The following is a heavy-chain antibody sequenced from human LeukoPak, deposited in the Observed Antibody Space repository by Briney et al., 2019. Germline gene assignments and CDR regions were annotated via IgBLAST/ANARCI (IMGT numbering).Heavy chain of an antibody. V-gene: IGHV4-39*01. J-gene: IGHJ4*02. Sequence: PSETLSLTCTVSGGSISSSSYYWSWIRQPPGKGLEWIGSIYYSGSTYYNPSLKSRVTISVDTSKNQFSLKLSSVTAADTAVYYCATLYGSGRHGNDYWGQGTLVTVSS. CDR3: ATLYGSGRHGNDY. CDR2: IYYSGST. CDR1: GGSISSSSYY. D-gene: IGHD3-10*01.